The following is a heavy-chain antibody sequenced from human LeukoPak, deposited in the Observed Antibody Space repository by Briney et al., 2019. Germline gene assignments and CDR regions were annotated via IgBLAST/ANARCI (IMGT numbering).Heavy chain of an antibody. V-gene: IGHV1-2*02. Sequence: ASVKVSCKASGYTFTGYYMHWVRQAPGQGLEWMGWINPNSGGTNYAQKFQGRVTMTRDTSISTAYMELSRLRSDDTAVYYCAKVDATYGSGSYYPWVYWGQGTLVTVSS. CDR2: INPNSGGT. CDR1: GYTFTGYY. D-gene: IGHD3-10*01. J-gene: IGHJ4*02. CDR3: AKVDATYGSGSYYPWVY.